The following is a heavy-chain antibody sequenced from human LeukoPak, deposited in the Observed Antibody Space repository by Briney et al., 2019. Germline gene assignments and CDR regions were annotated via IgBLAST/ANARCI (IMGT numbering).Heavy chain of an antibody. D-gene: IGHD6-13*01. V-gene: IGHV4-59*08. CDR3: ARRRSSSWYNWIDP. J-gene: IGHJ5*02. Sequence: SETLFLTCTVAGGSISSYYWSWIRQPPGKGLEWIGYIYYSGCTNYNPSLKSRVTISVDTSKTQFSLKLGSWTAADTAVYYCARRRSSSWYNWIDPWSQRTLLTASS. CDR2: IYYSGCT. CDR1: GGSISSYY.